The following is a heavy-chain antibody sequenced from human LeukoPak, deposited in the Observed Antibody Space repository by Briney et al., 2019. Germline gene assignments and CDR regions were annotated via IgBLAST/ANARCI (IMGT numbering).Heavy chain of an antibody. CDR3: AKHSSSWYISRSYFDY. D-gene: IGHD6-13*01. CDR1: GFTFSSYA. J-gene: IGHJ4*02. V-gene: IGHV3-23*01. CDR2: ISGSGGST. Sequence: GGSLRLSCAASGFTFSSYAMSWVRQAPGKGLEWVSAISGSGGSTYYADSVKGRFTISRDNSKNTLYLQMNSLRAEDTAVYYCAKHSSSWYISRSYFDYWGQGTLVTVSS.